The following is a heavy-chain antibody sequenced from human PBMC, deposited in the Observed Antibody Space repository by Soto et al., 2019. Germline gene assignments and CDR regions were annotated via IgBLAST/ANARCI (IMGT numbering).Heavy chain of an antibody. CDR1: GFTFSSYA. J-gene: IGHJ4*02. Sequence: GGSLRLSCAASGFTFSSYAMSWVRQAPGKGLEWVSAISGSGGSTYYADSVKGRFTISRDNSKNTLYLQMNSLRAEDTAVYYCAKDSPGRITIFGVVTYWGQGTLVTVSS. CDR3: AKDSPGRITIFGVVTY. V-gene: IGHV3-23*01. CDR2: ISGSGGST. D-gene: IGHD3-3*01.